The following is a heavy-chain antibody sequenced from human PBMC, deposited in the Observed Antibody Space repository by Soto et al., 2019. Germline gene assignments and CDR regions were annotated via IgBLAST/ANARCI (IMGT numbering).Heavy chain of an antibody. J-gene: IGHJ6*02. Sequence: GASVKVSCKASGYTFTGYYIHWVRQAPGQGLDWMGWINPNSGGTNYAQKFQGWVTMTRDTSISTAYMELSRLRSDDTAVYYCARAFPLGDGYNYGYYGMDVWGQGTTVTVSS. CDR1: GYTFTGYY. V-gene: IGHV1-2*04. CDR3: ARAFPLGDGYNYGYYGMDV. D-gene: IGHD5-12*01. CDR2: INPNSGGT.